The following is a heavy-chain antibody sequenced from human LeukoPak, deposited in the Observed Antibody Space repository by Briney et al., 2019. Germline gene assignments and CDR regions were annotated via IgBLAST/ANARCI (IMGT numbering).Heavy chain of an antibody. J-gene: IGHJ4*02. CDR1: GGSFSSSSYN. Sequence: SETLSLTCTVSGGSFSSSSYNWGWIRPPPGKGVEWIRSIAYSVTNYNNPSLKSRVCISIDTSKTQFSVKLTSVTAADTAMYYCASLGTLRGWGQGTLVTVSS. CDR2: IAYSVTN. V-gene: IGHV4-39*01. CDR3: ASLGTLRG. D-gene: IGHD3-10*01.